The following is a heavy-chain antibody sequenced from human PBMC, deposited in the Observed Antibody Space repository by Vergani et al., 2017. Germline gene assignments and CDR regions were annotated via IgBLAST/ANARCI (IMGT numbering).Heavy chain of an antibody. CDR1: GGSISAGYYF. CDR3: ARRSGGYYSGGKVHPLRTAFDV. Sequence: QVQLQASGPGRVKPSQTLSLTCTMSGGSISAGYYFWSWIRQPAGKGLEWLGDISASGNTSHSPSLKTRVSMSVDTSKNQFSLKVTSVTAADTAIYFCARRSGGYYSGGKVHPLRTAFDVWGHGTVVTVSS. J-gene: IGHJ3*01. V-gene: IGHV4-61*02. CDR2: ISASGNT. D-gene: IGHD2-15*01.